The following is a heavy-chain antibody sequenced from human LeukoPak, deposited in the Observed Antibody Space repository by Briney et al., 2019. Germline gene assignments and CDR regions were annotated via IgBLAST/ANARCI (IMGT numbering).Heavy chain of an antibody. V-gene: IGHV3-30-3*01. Sequence: GRSLRLSCAASGFTFSSYAMHWVRQAPGKGPEWVAVISYDGSNKYYADSVKGRFTISRDNSKNTLYLQMNSLRAEDTAVYYCARARGQWLADAFDIWGQGTMVTVSS. D-gene: IGHD6-19*01. CDR2: ISYDGSNK. J-gene: IGHJ3*02. CDR1: GFTFSSYA. CDR3: ARARGQWLADAFDI.